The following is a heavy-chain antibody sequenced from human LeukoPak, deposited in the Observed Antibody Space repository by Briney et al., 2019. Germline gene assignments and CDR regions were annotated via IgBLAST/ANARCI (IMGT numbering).Heavy chain of an antibody. D-gene: IGHD2-15*01. CDR2: INTNTGSP. J-gene: IGHJ6*02. Sequence: PGASVKVSCKASGHRFSTYAINWIRQAPGQGPEWMGWINTNTGSPTYAQGFIGRIVFSLDTSVRTAYLQISSLKSEDTAVYYCAASDGYCSARDCFSYYAMDVWGQGTTLIVSS. CDR3: AASDGYCSARDCFSYYAMDV. V-gene: IGHV7-4-1*02. CDR1: GHRFSTYA.